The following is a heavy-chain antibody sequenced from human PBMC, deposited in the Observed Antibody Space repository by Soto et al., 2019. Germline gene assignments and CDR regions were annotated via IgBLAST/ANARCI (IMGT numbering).Heavy chain of an antibody. J-gene: IGHJ4*02. Sequence: QVQLVQSGAEVKKPGSSVKVSCKASGGTFSNYPISWVRQAPGQGLEWMGAIIPIFATTNYAQKFQGRVTITADESASTAYMERSGLTSADTAMYYCARPRTVATTKGYDYWGQGTLVTVSS. CDR2: IIPIFATT. CDR1: GGTFSNYP. D-gene: IGHD1-1*01. V-gene: IGHV1-69*01. CDR3: ARPRTVATTKGYDY.